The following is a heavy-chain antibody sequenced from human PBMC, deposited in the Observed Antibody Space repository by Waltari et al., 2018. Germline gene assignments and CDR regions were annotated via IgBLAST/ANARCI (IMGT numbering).Heavy chain of an antibody. CDR1: GFTFSSYA. V-gene: IGHV3-23*04. J-gene: IGHJ5*02. CDR2: IRGSGVGT. Sequence: EVQLEESGGGLVQPGGALRLSCAASGFTFSSYAMSWVRQAPGKGLEWVSGIRGSGVGTYYADSGKGRFNISRDNSRNTLDLQMNSLRAEDTAVYYCAKGGGYFGSGTYYKNNWFDPWGQGTRVTVSS. CDR3: AKGGGYFGSGTYYKNNWFDP. D-gene: IGHD3-10*01.